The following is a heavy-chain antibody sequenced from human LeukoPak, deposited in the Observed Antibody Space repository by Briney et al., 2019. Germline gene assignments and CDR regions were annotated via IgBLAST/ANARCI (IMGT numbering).Heavy chain of an antibody. CDR2: INHSGSN. V-gene: IGHV4-34*01. J-gene: IGHJ4*02. CDR1: GGSFSGYY. D-gene: IGHD3-22*01. Sequence: SETLSLTCAVYGGSFSGYYWSWIRQPPGKGLEWIGEINHSGSNNYHPSLKSRVTNSVDTSKNQSSLMLTSVTAADPAVHYCWSHYDSSGYFYADWGEGTLVTVSS. CDR3: WSHYDSSGYFYAD.